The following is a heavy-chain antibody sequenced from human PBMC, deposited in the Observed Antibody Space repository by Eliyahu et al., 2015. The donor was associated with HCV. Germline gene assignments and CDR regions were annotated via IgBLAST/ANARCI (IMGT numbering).Heavy chain of an antibody. D-gene: IGHD1-26*01. CDR3: AHGAGEVWELLSPFDY. CDR1: SGVG. CDR2: IYWNDDK. J-gene: IGHJ4*02. V-gene: IGHV2-5*01. Sequence: SGVGVGWIRQPPGKALEWLALIYWNDDKRYSPSLKSRLTITKDTSKNQVVLTMTNMDPVDTATYYCAHGAGEVWELLSPFDYWGQGTLVTVSS.